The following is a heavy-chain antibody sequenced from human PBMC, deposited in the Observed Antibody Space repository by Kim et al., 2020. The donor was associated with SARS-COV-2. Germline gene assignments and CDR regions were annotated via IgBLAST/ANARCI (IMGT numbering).Heavy chain of an antibody. CDR2: ISYDGSNK. CDR3: ARDGRDGYKGSCMDV. V-gene: IGHV3-30*04. CDR1: GFTFSSYA. J-gene: IGHJ6*02. Sequence: GGSLRLSCAASGFTFSSYAMHWVRQAPGKGLEWVAVISYDGSNKYYADSVKGRFTISRDNSKNTLYLQMNSLRAEDTAVYYCARDGRDGYKGSCMDVWGQGTTVTVSS. D-gene: IGHD3-10*01.